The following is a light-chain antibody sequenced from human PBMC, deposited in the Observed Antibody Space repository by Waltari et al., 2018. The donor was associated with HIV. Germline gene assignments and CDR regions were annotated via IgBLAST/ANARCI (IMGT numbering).Light chain of an antibody. V-gene: IGKV1-6*01. CDR2: AAS. Sequence: AIQMSQSPPSLSASVGDRVPITCRASPGIGNDLSWYQQRPGKAPTLLIYAASILQTGVSSRFSGSGSVTDFSLTISSLQPEDSATYYCLQDYIFPYTFGPGTKLDIK. J-gene: IGKJ2*01. CDR3: LQDYIFPYT. CDR1: PGIGND.